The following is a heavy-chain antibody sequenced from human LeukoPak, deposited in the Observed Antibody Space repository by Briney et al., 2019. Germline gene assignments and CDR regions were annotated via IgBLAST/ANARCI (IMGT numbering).Heavy chain of an antibody. D-gene: IGHD1-14*01. CDR2: IWYDGSNK. CDR1: GFTFSSYG. CDR3: AKDIRPTGGTIDY. V-gene: IGHV3-33*06. J-gene: IGHJ4*02. Sequence: PGKSLKLSCAASGFTFSSYGMHWVRQAPGKGLEWVAVIWYDGSNKYYADSVKGRFTISRDNSKNTLYLQMNSLRAEDTAVYNCAKDIRPTGGTIDYWGQGTLVTVSS.